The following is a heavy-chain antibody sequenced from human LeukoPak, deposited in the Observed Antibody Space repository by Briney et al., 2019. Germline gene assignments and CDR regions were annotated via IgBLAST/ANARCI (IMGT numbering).Heavy chain of an antibody. Sequence: PGRSLRLSCTASGFXFSSYAIGWVRQAPGKGLEWISAISGSGGSTSYADSVKGRFTISRDNSKSTLDLQMSSLRAEDTAVYYCARYGPSASGRSLDYWGQGTLVTVSS. D-gene: IGHD1-26*01. CDR1: GFXFSSYA. CDR3: ARYGPSASGRSLDY. V-gene: IGHV3-23*01. CDR2: ISGSGGST. J-gene: IGHJ4*02.